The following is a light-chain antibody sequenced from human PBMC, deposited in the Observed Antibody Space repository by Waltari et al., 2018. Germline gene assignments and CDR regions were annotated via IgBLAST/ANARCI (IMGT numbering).Light chain of an antibody. CDR1: LSILQCPQNKNY. V-gene: IGKV4-1*01. J-gene: IGKJ3*01. CDR3: QQYFSSPLS. Sequence: DIVMTQSPDSLSVSLGERATINCKASLSILQCPQNKNYLAWYQQKSGQSPKLLIYAASTRESGVPDRFSGSGSGTDFTLTISGLQAEDVAVYYCQQYFSSPLSFGPGTKVDIK. CDR2: AAS.